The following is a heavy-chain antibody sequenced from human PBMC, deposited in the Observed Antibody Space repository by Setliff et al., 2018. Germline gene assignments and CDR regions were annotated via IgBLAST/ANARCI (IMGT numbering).Heavy chain of an antibody. D-gene: IGHD3-10*01. V-gene: IGHV3-23*01. CDR1: GFAFSSHA. J-gene: IGHJ4*02. Sequence: SLRLSCATSGFAFSSHAMTWVRRAPGKGLEWVSAVGDGDGGTWYADSVKGRFTISRDNSKNTLYLQMSSLRAEDTAVYYCRLWFGELLRDYWGQGTLVPVSS. CDR3: RLWFGELLRDY. CDR2: VGDGDGGT.